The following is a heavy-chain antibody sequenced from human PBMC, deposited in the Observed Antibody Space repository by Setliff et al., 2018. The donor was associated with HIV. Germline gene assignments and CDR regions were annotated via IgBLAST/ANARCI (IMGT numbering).Heavy chain of an antibody. CDR2: INSNSGGT. V-gene: IGHV1-18*01. CDR1: GYTFTSYG. CDR3: ARASSTQNRIGALNQWYFMDV. J-gene: IGHJ6*03. Sequence: ASVKVSCKTSGYTFTSYGISWVRQAPGQGLEWMGRINSNSGGTNFAQKFRARIAMATDTSSNTIYMSLSNVTSADTAIYYCARASSTQNRIGALNQWYFMDVWGTGTAVTVSS. D-gene: IGHD6-19*01.